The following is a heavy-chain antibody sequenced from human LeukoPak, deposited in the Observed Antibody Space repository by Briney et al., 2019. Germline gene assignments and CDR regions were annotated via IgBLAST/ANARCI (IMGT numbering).Heavy chain of an antibody. CDR1: GGTFSSYA. V-gene: IGHV1-69*04. Sequence: ASVKVSCKASGGTFSSYAISWVRQAPGQGLEWMGRIIPILGIANYAQKFPGRVTITADKSTSTAYLELSSLRSEDTAVYYCARDTASCSTICHLGSYSAYYFDYWGQGTLVTVSS. J-gene: IGHJ4*02. D-gene: IGHD2-2*01. CDR3: ARDTASCSTICHLGSYSAYYFDY. CDR2: IIPILGIA.